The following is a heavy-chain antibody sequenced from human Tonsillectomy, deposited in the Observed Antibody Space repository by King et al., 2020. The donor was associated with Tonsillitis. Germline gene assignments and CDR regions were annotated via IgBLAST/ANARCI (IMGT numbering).Heavy chain of an antibody. Sequence: QLQESGPGLVKPSETLSLTCTVSGGSISSSTYYWGWFRQPPGKGLEWIGSIYYSGSTYYNPSPKSRVTISVDTSNNQCSLKLIAVTAADTAVYYCARHVRLEWLFRVWGQGTTVTVSS. CDR2: IYYSGST. J-gene: IGHJ6*02. CDR3: ARHVRLEWLFRV. D-gene: IGHD3-3*01. CDR1: GGSISSSTYY. V-gene: IGHV4-39*01.